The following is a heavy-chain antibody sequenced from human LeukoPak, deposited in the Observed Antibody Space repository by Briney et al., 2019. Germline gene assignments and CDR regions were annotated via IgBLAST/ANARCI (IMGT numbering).Heavy chain of an antibody. CDR2: IIPIFGTA. Sequence: SVKVSCKASGGTFSSYAISWMRQAPGQGLEWMGGIIPIFGTANYAQKFQGRVTITADESTSTAYMELSSLRSEDTAVYYCARGPNYYDSSGRYYAPYFDYWGQGTLVTVSS. D-gene: IGHD3-22*01. CDR1: GGTFSSYA. CDR3: ARGPNYYDSSGRYYAPYFDY. J-gene: IGHJ4*02. V-gene: IGHV1-69*13.